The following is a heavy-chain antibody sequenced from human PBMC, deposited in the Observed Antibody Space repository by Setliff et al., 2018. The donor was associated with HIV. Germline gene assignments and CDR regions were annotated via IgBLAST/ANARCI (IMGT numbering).Heavy chain of an antibody. J-gene: IGHJ4*02. CDR2: IYYSGST. CDR3: ARDRRRGLFGELSLGFDY. D-gene: IGHD3-10*01. Sequence: SETLSLTCTVSGGSISSYYWSWIRQPPGKGLEWIGYIYYSGSTNYNPSLKSRVTISVDTSKNQFSLKLSSVTAADTAVYYCARDRRRGLFGELSLGFDYWGQGTLVTSPQ. V-gene: IGHV4-59*01. CDR1: GGSISSYY.